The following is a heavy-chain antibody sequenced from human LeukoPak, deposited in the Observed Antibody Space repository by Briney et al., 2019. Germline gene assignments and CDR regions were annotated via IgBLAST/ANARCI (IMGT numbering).Heavy chain of an antibody. CDR2: IIPIFGTA. V-gene: IGHV1-69*13. D-gene: IGHD3-22*01. CDR3: ARSSEGWLLPLFDY. J-gene: IGHJ4*02. Sequence: SVKVPCKASGGTFSSYAISWVRQAPGQGLEWMGGIIPIFGTANYAQKFQGRVTITADESTSTAYMELSSLRSEDTAVYYCARSSEGWLLPLFDYWGQGTLVTVSS. CDR1: GGTFSSYA.